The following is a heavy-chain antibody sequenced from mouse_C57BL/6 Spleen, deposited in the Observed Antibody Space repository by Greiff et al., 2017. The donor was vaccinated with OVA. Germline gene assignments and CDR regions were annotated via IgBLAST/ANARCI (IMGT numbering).Heavy chain of an antibody. V-gene: IGHV5-17*01. CDR3: ARRTAQASFAY. D-gene: IGHD3-2*02. CDR1: GFTFSDYG. CDR2: IRSGSSTI. J-gene: IGHJ3*01. Sequence: EVKLMESGGGLVKPGGSLKLSCAASGFTFSDYGMHWVRQAPEKGLEWVAYIRSGSSTIYYADTVKGRFTISRDNAKNTLFLQMTSLRSEATAMYYCARRTAQASFAYWGQGTLVTVSA.